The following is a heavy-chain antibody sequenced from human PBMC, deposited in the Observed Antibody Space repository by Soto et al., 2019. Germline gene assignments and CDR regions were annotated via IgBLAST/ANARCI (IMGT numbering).Heavy chain of an antibody. CDR1: GYTFISYD. Sequence: QVQLVQSGAEVKKPGASVKVSCKASGYTFISYDINWVRQATGQGLEWMGWMNPKTGDTGYAQKFQGRVTMTRNTSINTANLELSSLRSDDTAVYFCARGDGYILDYWCQGTLVTVSS. D-gene: IGHD5-12*01. CDR2: MNPKTGDT. V-gene: IGHV1-8*01. J-gene: IGHJ4*02. CDR3: ARGDGYILDY.